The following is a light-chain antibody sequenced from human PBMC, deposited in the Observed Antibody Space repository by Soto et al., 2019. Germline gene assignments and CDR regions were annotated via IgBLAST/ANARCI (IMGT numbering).Light chain of an antibody. Sequence: EIVLTQSPGTLSLSPGERATLSCRASQSVSSSYLAWYQQKPGQAPRLLIYGASSRATGIPDRFSGSGSGTDFTLSIRRLESEDFAVYYCQQYETSPFTFGGGTKVDIK. V-gene: IGKV3-20*01. J-gene: IGKJ4*01. CDR1: QSVSSSY. CDR3: QQYETSPFT. CDR2: GAS.